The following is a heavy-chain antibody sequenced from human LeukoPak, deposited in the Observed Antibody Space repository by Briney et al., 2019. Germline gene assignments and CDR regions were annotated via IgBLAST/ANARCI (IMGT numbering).Heavy chain of an antibody. CDR3: ARGDGSGWSGGRNFPH. J-gene: IGHJ1*01. D-gene: IGHD6-19*01. V-gene: IGHV4-59*01. Sequence: SETLSLTCNVSGGSIGRYLWSWIRQPPGKTLEWIGYIYYGATTTYNPSFKSRVTISVDTPKNQVSLKLKSVTAADTAFYYCARGDGSGWSGGRNFPHWGQGTLVTVSS. CDR2: IYYGATT. CDR1: GGSIGRYL.